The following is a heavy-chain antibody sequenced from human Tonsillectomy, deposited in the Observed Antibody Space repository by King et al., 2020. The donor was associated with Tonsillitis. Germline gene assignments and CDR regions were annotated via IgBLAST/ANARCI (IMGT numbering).Heavy chain of an antibody. Sequence: VQLVESGGGLVQPGGSLRLSCAASGFTFSNYAMNWVRQAPGEGLEWVSAISGSGGSTYYADSVKGRFTISRDNSKNTLYLQRNSLRAEDTPIYYCAKARAMANFDSGGKGTLVTFSS. CDR1: GFTFSNYA. V-gene: IGHV3-23*04. J-gene: IGHJ4*02. D-gene: IGHD5-18*01. CDR3: AKARAMANFDS. CDR2: ISGSGGST.